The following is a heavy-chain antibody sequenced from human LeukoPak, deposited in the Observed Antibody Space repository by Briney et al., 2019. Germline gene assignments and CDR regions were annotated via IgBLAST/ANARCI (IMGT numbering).Heavy chain of an antibody. D-gene: IGHD5-18*01. CDR1: GFTFSSYA. J-gene: IGHJ4*02. CDR3: AKDPPRGYSYGQDY. Sequence: GGSLRLSCAASGFTFSSYAMSWVRQAPGKGLEWVSAISGSGGSTYYADSVKGRSTISRDNSKNTLYLQMNSLRAEDTAVYYCAKDPPRGYSYGQDYWGQGTLVTVSS. CDR2: ISGSGGST. V-gene: IGHV3-23*01.